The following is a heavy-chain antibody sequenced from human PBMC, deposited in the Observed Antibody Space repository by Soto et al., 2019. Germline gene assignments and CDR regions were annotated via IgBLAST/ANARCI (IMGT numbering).Heavy chain of an antibody. CDR2: INAGNGNT. CDR1: GYTFISYA. CDR3: ARDSAIYYYGPFDAFDI. D-gene: IGHD3-10*01. V-gene: IGHV1-3*01. Sequence: GASVKVSCKASGYTFISYAMHWVRQAPGQRLEWMGWINAGNGNTKYSQKFQGRVTITRDTSASTAYMELSSLRSEDTAVYYCARDSAIYYYGPFDAFDIWGQGTMVTVSS. J-gene: IGHJ3*02.